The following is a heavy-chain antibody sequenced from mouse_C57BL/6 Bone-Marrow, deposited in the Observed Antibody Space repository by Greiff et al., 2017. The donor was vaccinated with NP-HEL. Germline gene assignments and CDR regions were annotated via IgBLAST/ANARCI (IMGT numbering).Heavy chain of an antibody. V-gene: IGHV7-1*01. J-gene: IGHJ4*01. D-gene: IGHD2-5*01. CDR1: GFTFSDFY. Sequence: EVMLVESGGGLVQSGRSLRLSCATSGFTFSDFYMAWVRQAPGKGLEWIAESRNKANDYTTEYSVTVKGRFIVSRDTYQSILYLHMNALRAENTAIYYCARGPDSKGYCAMDYWGQGTSVTVSS. CDR3: ARGPDSKGYCAMDY. CDR2: SRNKANDYTT.